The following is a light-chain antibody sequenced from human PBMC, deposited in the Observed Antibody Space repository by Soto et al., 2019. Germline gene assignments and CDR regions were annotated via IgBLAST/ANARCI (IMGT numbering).Light chain of an antibody. V-gene: IGKV1-5*03. CDR3: QHYNSFPWT. CDR2: KAS. CDR1: QNINTW. J-gene: IGKJ1*01. Sequence: DIQMTQSPSTLSASVGDRVTITCRASQNINTWLAWYQQKPGKAPNLLIYKASTLEGGVPSRFSGSDSGTEFTLTISSLQSDDFATYYCQHYNSFPWTFGQGTKV.